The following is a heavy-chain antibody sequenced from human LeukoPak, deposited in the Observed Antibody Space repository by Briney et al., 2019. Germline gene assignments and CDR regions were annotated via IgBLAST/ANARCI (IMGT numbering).Heavy chain of an antibody. CDR3: ARGHSYGTRYWLDP. CDR1: GFTFSTYS. CDR2: ISSSSTYI. J-gene: IGHJ5*02. Sequence: GGSLRLSCAASGFTFSTYSMIWVRQAPGKGLEWVSSISSSSTYIYYADSVKGRFTISRDNAKNSVYLQMNSLRVEDTAVYYCARGHSYGTRYWLDPWGQGSLVTVSS. D-gene: IGHD5-18*01. V-gene: IGHV3-21*01.